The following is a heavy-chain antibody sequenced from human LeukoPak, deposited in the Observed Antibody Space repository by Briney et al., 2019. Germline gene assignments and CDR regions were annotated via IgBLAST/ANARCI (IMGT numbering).Heavy chain of an antibody. J-gene: IGHJ6*02. Sequence: SQTLSLTCAISGDSVSSNSAAWNWIRQSPSRGLEWLGRTYYRSKWYNDCAVSVKSRITINPDTSKNQFSLQLNSVTPEDTAVYYCARDPESGCSGGSCYANFYYYGMDVWGQGTTVTVSS. D-gene: IGHD2-15*01. CDR1: GDSVSSNSAA. CDR2: TYYRSKWYN. CDR3: ARDPESGCSGGSCYANFYYYGMDV. V-gene: IGHV6-1*01.